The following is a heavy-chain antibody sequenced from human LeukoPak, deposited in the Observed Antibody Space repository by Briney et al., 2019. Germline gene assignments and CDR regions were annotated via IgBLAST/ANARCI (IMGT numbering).Heavy chain of an antibody. V-gene: IGHV3-7*01. Sequence: GGSLRLSCAASGFTFSNYWMTWVRRAPGKGLEWVANIRRDGSETHYVDSVMGRFTISRDNAKNSLYLQMNSLRAEDTAVYYCARDGEDCSGGSCYYYYYYMDVWGKGTTVTVSS. J-gene: IGHJ6*03. CDR1: GFTFSNYW. CDR3: ARDGEDCSGGSCYYYYYYMDV. D-gene: IGHD2-15*01. CDR2: IRRDGSET.